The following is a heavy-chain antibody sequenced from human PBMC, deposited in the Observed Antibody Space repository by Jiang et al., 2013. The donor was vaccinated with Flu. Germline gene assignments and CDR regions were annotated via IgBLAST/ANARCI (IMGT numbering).Heavy chain of an antibody. V-gene: IGHV4-59*01. Sequence: KPSETLSLTCTVSGGSISSYYWSWIRQPPGKGLEWIGYIYYSGSTNYNPSLKSRVTISVDTSKNQFSLKLSSVTAADTAVYYCARDSSSWSNYFDYWGQGTLVTVSS. CDR1: GGSISSYY. D-gene: IGHD6-13*01. CDR2: IYYSGST. J-gene: IGHJ4*02. CDR3: ARDSSSWSNYFDY.